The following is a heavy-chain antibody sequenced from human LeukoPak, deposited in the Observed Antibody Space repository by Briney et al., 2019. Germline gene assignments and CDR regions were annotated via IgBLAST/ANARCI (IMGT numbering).Heavy chain of an antibody. J-gene: IGHJ4*02. CDR3: ARRGSDDSSGYYPFDY. V-gene: IGHV5-51*01. D-gene: IGHD3-22*01. Sequence: PGESLKISCKGSGYTFTSYWIGWVRQMPGKGLEWMGIIYPHDSDTRYSPSFQGQVTISADKSISTAYLQWSSLKASDTAMYYCARRGSDDSSGYYPFDYWGQGTLVTVSS. CDR1: GYTFTSYW. CDR2: IYPHDSDT.